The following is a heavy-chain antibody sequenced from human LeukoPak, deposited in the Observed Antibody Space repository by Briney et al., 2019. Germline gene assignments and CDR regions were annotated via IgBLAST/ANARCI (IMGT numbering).Heavy chain of an antibody. V-gene: IGHV3-23*01. CDR3: AKYVAGGDMGSGSYSFDY. D-gene: IGHD3-10*01. Sequence: GGSLRLSCAASGFTFSSYAMSWVRQAPGKGLEWVSAISGSGGSTYYADSVKGRFTISRDNSKNTLYLQMNSLRAEDTAVYYCAKYVAGGDMGSGSYSFDYWGQGTLVTVSS. CDR2: ISGSGGST. CDR1: GFTFSSYA. J-gene: IGHJ4*02.